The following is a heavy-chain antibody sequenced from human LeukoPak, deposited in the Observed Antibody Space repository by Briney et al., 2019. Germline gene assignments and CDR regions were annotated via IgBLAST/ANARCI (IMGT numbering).Heavy chain of an antibody. J-gene: IGHJ4*02. CDR3: ASLGDFFGSGSYAPFDY. Sequence: ASVKVSCKASGYTFTGYYMHWVRQAPGQGLEWMGWINLNSGGTNYAQKFQGRVTMTRDTSITTAYMELSRLTSDDTAVYYCASLGDFFGSGSYAPFDYWGQGSLVTVSS. CDR2: INLNSGGT. CDR1: GYTFTGYY. D-gene: IGHD3-10*01. V-gene: IGHV1-2*02.